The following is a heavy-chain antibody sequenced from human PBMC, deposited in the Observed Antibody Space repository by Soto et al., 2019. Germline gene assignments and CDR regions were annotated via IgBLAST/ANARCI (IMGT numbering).Heavy chain of an antibody. D-gene: IGHD6-19*01. CDR3: ASLQTSGWYGVH. J-gene: IGHJ4*02. Sequence: GASVKVSCKASGYSCTVYYIHCLLQAPGQWLDWMGCIYPNSGDTKSAQKFQGRLTLTRDTSITTAYMELSSLRSDDTAIYYCASLQTSGWYGVHWGQGTLVTVSS. V-gene: IGHV1-2*02. CDR1: GYSCTVYY. CDR2: IYPNSGDT.